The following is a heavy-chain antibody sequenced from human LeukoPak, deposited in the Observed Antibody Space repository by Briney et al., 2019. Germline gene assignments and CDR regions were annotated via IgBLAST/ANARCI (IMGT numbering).Heavy chain of an antibody. D-gene: IGHD3-22*01. J-gene: IGHJ5*02. Sequence: ASVKVSCKASGGTFSSYAISWVRQAPGQGLEWMGGIIPIFGTANYAQKFQGRVTITADESTSTAYMELSSLRSEDTAVYYCARVISGSSGYYSGDNWFDPWGQGTLVTVSS. CDR1: GGTFSSYA. CDR2: IIPIFGTA. CDR3: ARVISGSSGYYSGDNWFDP. V-gene: IGHV1-69*13.